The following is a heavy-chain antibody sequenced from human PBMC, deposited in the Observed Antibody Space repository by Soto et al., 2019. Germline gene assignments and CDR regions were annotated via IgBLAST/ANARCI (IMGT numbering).Heavy chain of an antibody. CDR1: GSTFSSSW. J-gene: IGHJ4*02. V-gene: IGHV3-74*01. D-gene: IGHD3-16*01. CDR2: INSDGGNT. Sequence: GSLRLSCAASGSTFSSSWMHWVRQGPGKGLVWVSRINSDGGNTNYAESVKGRFTTSRDNAKKTLYLQMNSLRVEDTAVYYCTMGPYYFEYWGQGTLVTVSS. CDR3: TMGPYYFEY.